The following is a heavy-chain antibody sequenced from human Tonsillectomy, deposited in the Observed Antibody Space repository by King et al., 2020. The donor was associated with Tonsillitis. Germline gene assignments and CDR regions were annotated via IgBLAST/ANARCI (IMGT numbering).Heavy chain of an antibody. J-gene: IGHJ6*03. CDR3: ATGNQEAHYMDV. V-gene: IGHV5-10-1*03. CDR2: INPSDSYT. D-gene: IGHD4-23*01. CDR1: GYSFTTYW. Sequence: QLVQSGAEVKKPGESLRISCKGSGYSFTTYWISWVRQMPGKGLEWMGRINPSDSYTSYSPSFQGHVTISADRSISTAYLQWSSLKASDTAMYYCATGNQEAHYMDVWAKGTTVTVPS.